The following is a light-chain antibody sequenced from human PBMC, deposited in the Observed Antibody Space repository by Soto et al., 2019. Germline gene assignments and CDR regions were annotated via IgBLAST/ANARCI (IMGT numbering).Light chain of an antibody. CDR1: QSISSW. CDR2: DAS. J-gene: IGKJ3*01. Sequence: DIQMTQSPSTLSASVGDRVTITCRASQSISSWLAWYQQKPGKAPKLLIYDASSLESGVPSRFSGSGSGTEFTRTISSLQPDDFATYYCQQYNIYLFTFGPGTKVDIK. CDR3: QQYNIYLFT. V-gene: IGKV1-5*01.